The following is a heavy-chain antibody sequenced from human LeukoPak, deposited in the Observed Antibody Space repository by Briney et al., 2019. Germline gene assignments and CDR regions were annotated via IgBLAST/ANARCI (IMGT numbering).Heavy chain of an antibody. J-gene: IGHJ4*02. V-gene: IGHV3-23*01. CDR2: ISDSGGST. CDR1: GLTFSSYS. CDR3: AKRVEYSSSSGGYFDY. Sequence: GGSLRLSCAASGLTFSSYSMSWVRQAPGKGLEWVSAISDSGGSTYYADSVKGRFTISRDNSKNTLYLQMNSLRAEDTAIYYCAKRVEYSSSSGGYFDYWGQGTLVTVSS. D-gene: IGHD6-6*01.